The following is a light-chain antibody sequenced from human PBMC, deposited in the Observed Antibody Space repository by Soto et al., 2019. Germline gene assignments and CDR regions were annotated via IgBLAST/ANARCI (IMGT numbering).Light chain of an antibody. CDR1: NIGSQN. J-gene: IGLJ3*02. Sequence: SYELTQPLSVSVALGQTARITCGGNNIGSQNVHWYPQKPGQAPVLVIYRYSNWPSGIPERFSGSNSGNTATLTISRAQAGDEADYYCQVWDSSTARVFGGGTKLTVL. CDR2: RYS. V-gene: IGLV3-9*01. CDR3: QVWDSSTARV.